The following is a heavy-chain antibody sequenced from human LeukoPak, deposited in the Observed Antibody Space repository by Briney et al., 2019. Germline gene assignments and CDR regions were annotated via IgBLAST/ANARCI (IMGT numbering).Heavy chain of an antibody. CDR1: GGTFSSYA. V-gene: IGHV1-69*13. CDR3: ARDHFAPEDAFDI. Sequence: SVKVSCKASGGTFSSYAISWVRQAPGQGLEWMGGIIPIFGTANYAQKFQGRVTITADESTSTAYMELSSLRSEDTAVYYCARDHFAPEDAFDIWGQGTMVTVSS. D-gene: IGHD1-14*01. CDR2: IIPIFGTA. J-gene: IGHJ3*02.